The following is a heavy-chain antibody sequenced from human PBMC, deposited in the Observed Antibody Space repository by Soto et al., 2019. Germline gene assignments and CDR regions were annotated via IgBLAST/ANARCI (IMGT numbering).Heavy chain of an antibody. V-gene: IGHV5-51*01. D-gene: IGHD3-10*01. CDR2: IYPGDSDT. CDR3: ARTSMVRGGYYYYYGMDV. CDR1: GYSFTSYW. J-gene: IGHJ6*02. Sequence: PGESLKISCNGSGYSFTSYWIGWGRQMPGKGLEWMGIIYPGDSDTRYSPSFQGQVTISADKSISTAYLQWSSLKASDTAMYYCARTSMVRGGYYYYYGMDVWGQGTTVTSP.